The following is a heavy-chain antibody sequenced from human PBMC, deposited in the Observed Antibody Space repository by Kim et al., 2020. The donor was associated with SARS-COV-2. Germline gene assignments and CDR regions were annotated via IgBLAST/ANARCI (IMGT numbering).Heavy chain of an antibody. J-gene: IGHJ4*02. CDR3: ATGSRSDY. D-gene: IGHD3-10*01. Sequence: NSNTKYSQKFQDRVTITRETSASTAYMELSSLRSEDTAVYYCATGSRSDYWGQGTLVTVSS. V-gene: IGHV1-3*01. CDR2: NSNT.